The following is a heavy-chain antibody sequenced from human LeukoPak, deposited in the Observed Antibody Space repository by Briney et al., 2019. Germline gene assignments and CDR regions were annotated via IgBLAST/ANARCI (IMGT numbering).Heavy chain of an antibody. CDR1: GGSISSYY. D-gene: IGHD3-16*02. J-gene: IGHJ5*02. CDR3: ARVLYDYVWGSYRYGNWFDP. V-gene: IGHV4-59*01. CDR2: IYYSGST. Sequence: SETLSLTCTVSGGSISSYYWSWIRQPPGKGLEWIGYIYYSGSTNYNPSLKSRVTISVDTSKNQFSLKLSSVTAADTAVYYCARVLYDYVWGSYRYGNWFDPWGQGTLVTVSS.